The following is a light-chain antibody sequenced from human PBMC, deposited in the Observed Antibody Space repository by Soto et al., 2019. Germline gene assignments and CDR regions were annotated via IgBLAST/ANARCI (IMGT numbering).Light chain of an antibody. Sequence: QSVLTQPASVSGSAGQSITISCTGSSSDVGDYNYVSWYRQHPGKAPKLMIYEVSNRPSGVSNRFSGSKSGNTASLTISGLQAEDEADYYCSSYINSTTLVFGGGTKLTVL. V-gene: IGLV2-14*01. CDR3: SSYINSTTLV. CDR2: EVS. J-gene: IGLJ2*01. CDR1: SSDVGDYNY.